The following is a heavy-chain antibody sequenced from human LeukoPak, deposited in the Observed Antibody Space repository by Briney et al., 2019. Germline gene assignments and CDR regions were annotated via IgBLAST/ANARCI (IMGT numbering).Heavy chain of an antibody. CDR2: IYSGGSI. CDR1: GFXVSDNY. CDR3: ASGSRFDY. D-gene: IGHD5/OR15-5a*01. Sequence: PGGSLRLSCAASGFXVSDNYISWVRQAPGKGLEWVSVIYSGGSIYYTDSVKGRFTISRHNSKNTLYLQMNSLRTEDTAVYYCASGSRFDYWGQGTLVTVSS. J-gene: IGHJ4*02. V-gene: IGHV3-53*04.